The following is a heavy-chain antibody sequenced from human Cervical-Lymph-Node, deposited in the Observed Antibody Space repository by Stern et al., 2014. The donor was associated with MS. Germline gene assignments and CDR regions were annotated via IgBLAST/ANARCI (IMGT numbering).Heavy chain of an antibody. J-gene: IGHJ1*01. CDR3: TKAWSH. V-gene: IGHV1-8*01. Sequence: QLVESGAEVRKPGASVRLSCKASGYIFTSDDINWVRQASGQGLEWMGWMNPDSGDTGFEQKFRGRVTMTRDISTSTAYMELSSLTSEDTAVYYCTKAWSHWGQGTQVTVSS. CDR2: MNPDSGDT. D-gene: IGHD1-1*01. CDR1: GYIFTSDD.